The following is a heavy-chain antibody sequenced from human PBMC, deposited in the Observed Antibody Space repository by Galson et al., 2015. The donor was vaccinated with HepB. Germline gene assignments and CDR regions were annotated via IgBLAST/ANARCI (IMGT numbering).Heavy chain of an antibody. D-gene: IGHD1-26*01. Sequence: SVKVSCKASGGTFSAYAITWVRQAPGQRLEWMGGIIPLFGTSNYAQKFQGRVTITADESTSTAYMELRSLRSEDTAVYYCARGEIVVEDPYYFNYWGQGTLLTVSS. V-gene: IGHV1-69*13. CDR2: IIPLFGTS. J-gene: IGHJ4*02. CDR1: GGTFSAYA. CDR3: ARGEIVVEDPYYFNY.